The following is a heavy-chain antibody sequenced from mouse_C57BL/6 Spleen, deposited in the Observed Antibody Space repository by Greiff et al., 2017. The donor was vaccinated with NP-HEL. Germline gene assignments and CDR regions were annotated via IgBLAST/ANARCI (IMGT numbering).Heavy chain of an antibody. Sequence: QVQLQQPGAELVMPGASVKLSCKASGYTFTSYWMHWVKQRPGQGLEWIGEIDPSDSYTNYNQKFKGKSTLTVDKSSSTAYMQLSSLTSEDSAVYYCARITTVPYFDYWGQGTTLTVSS. J-gene: IGHJ2*01. CDR2: IDPSDSYT. CDR1: GYTFTSYW. V-gene: IGHV1-69*01. D-gene: IGHD1-1*01. CDR3: ARITTVPYFDY.